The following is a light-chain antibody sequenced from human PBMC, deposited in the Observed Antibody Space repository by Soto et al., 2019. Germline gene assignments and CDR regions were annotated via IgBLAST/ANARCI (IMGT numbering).Light chain of an antibody. CDR1: STNIGAGYG. CDR2: SNN. J-gene: IGLJ2*01. V-gene: IGLV1-40*01. Sequence: QSVLTQPPSVSGAPGQRVSISCTGSSTNIGAGYGVHWYQQRPGTAPKLLIYSNNERPSGVPDRFSGSKSGTSASLAISGLQSGDEADYYCAAWDDSLNGVIFGGGTKLTVL. CDR3: AAWDDSLNGVI.